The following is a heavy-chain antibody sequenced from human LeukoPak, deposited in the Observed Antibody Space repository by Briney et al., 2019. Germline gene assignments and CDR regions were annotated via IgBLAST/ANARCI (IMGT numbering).Heavy chain of an antibody. CDR2: IYTSGST. D-gene: IGHD5-24*01. CDR1: GGSISSYY. J-gene: IGHJ4*02. V-gene: IGHV4-4*07. CDR3: ARGRDGYNFLNRGEYYYFDY. Sequence: SETLSLTCTVSGGSISSYYWSWIRQPAGKGLEWIGRIYTSGSTNYNPSLKSRVTMSVDTSKNQFSLKLSSVTAADTAVYYCARGRDGYNFLNRGEYYYFDYWGQGTLVTVSS.